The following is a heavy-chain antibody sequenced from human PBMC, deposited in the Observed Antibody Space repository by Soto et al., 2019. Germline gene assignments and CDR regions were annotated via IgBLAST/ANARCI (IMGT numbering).Heavy chain of an antibody. CDR3: AKDLVRYGILTTLSRPHWFDP. J-gene: IGHJ5*02. Sequence: EVQLLESGGGLVQPGGSLRLSCAASGFTFSSYAMSWVRQAPGKGLEWVSAISGSGGSTYYADSVKGRFTISRDNSKNPLYLQMNSLRAEDTAVYYCAKDLVRYGILTTLSRPHWFDPWGQGTLVTVSS. D-gene: IGHD3-9*01. V-gene: IGHV3-23*01. CDR1: GFTFSSYA. CDR2: ISGSGGST.